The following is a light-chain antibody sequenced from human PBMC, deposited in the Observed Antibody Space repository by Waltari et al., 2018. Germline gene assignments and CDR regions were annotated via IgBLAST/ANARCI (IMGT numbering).Light chain of an antibody. V-gene: IGLV1-51*01. CDR1: KSNIGRNY. CDR3: GTWDTSLSVVV. Sequence: QSVLTQPPSVSAAPGQKVTISCSGSKSNIGRNYVSWYQQVPGTAPKLLIYDVNKRPSGIPDRFSGSKSGTSATLGITGLQTGDEADYYCGTWDTSLSVVVFGGGTKLTVL. CDR2: DVN. J-gene: IGLJ2*01.